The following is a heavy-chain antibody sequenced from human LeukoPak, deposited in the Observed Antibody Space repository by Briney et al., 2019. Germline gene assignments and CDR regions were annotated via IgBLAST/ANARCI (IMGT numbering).Heavy chain of an antibody. Sequence: GGSLRLSCVASGFTFSSYAMSWVRQAPGKGLEWVSAISGGAGSTNYADSVKGRFTISRDNSKNTLYLQMNSLRAEDTAVYYCAKDSGDDAFDIWGQGTMVTVSS. CDR2: ISGGAGST. V-gene: IGHV3-23*01. CDR3: AKDSGDDAFDI. J-gene: IGHJ3*02. CDR1: GFTFSSYA.